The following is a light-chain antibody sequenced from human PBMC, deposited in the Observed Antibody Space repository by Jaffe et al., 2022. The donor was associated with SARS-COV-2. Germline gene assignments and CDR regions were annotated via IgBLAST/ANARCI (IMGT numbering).Light chain of an antibody. Sequence: EIVLTQSPATLSLSPGERATLSCRASQSVSNFLAWYQQKPGQAPRLLIYDASNRATGIPAKFSGSGSGTDFTLTISILEPEDFAVYYCQQRSNWPPQYTFGQGTKLEI. CDR1: QSVSNF. V-gene: IGKV3-11*01. CDR2: DAS. CDR3: QQRSNWPPQYT. J-gene: IGKJ2*01.